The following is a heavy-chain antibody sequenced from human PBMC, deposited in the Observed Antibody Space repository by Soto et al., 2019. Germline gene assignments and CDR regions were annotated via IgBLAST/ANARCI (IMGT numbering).Heavy chain of an antibody. CDR3: ERASHTSTLYPRGDFDY. J-gene: IGHJ4*02. V-gene: IGHV3-21*01. CDR2: ISMRGTYI. D-gene: IGHD6-13*01. Sequence: EVQLVESGGGLVKPGGSLKLSCAASRFTYSSYFMNWVRQAPGKGLEWVSSISMRGTYIYYADSVRGRFTISRDNAKNSLDLQMHSLRAEDTAVYYCERASHTSTLYPRGDFDYWGQGILVTVSS. CDR1: RFTYSSYF.